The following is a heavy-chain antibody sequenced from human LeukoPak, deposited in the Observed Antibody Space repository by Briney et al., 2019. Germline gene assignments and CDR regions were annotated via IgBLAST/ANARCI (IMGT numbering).Heavy chain of an antibody. Sequence: SETLSLTCTVSDGSISSGGYYWSWIRQHPGKGLEWIGYIYYSGSTYYNPSLKSRVTISVDTSKNQFSLKLSSVTAADTAVYYCARSGTRSGSYCTDYWGQGTLVTVSS. D-gene: IGHD1-26*01. CDR1: DGSISSGGYY. V-gene: IGHV4-31*03. CDR2: IYYSGST. CDR3: ARSGTRSGSYCTDY. J-gene: IGHJ4*02.